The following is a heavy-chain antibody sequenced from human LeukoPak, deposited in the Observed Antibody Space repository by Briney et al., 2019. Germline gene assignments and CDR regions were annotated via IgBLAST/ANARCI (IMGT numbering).Heavy chain of an antibody. J-gene: IGHJ4*02. CDR3: ARGATEFDY. V-gene: IGHV3-48*01. CDR1: GFTFSSYT. D-gene: IGHD5-12*01. CDR2: IGTSSTTI. Sequence: GGSLRLSCAASGFTFSSYTMNWVRQPPGKGLEWVSNIGTSSTTIYYADSVKGRFTISRDNAKNSLYLQMNSLRAEDTAVYYCARGATEFDYWGQGTLVTVSS.